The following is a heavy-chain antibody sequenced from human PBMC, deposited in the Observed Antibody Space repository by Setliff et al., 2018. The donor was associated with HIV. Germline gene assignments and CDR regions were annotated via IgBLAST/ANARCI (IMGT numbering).Heavy chain of an antibody. CDR3: AKEGERDTSMEPKKGYFDS. Sequence: SVKVSCKVSGGTFNIYAITWVRQAPGQGLEWMGGIIPIFRTPKYAQKFQDRVTITADESTSTAYMELSSLRAEDTAVYYCAKEGERDTSMEPKKGYFDSWGQGSLVTVS. CDR1: GGTFNIYA. J-gene: IGHJ4*02. CDR2: IIPIFRTP. D-gene: IGHD5-18*01. V-gene: IGHV1-69*13.